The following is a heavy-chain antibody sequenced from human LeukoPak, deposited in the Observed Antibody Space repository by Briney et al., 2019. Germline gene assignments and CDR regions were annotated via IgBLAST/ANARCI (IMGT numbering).Heavy chain of an antibody. V-gene: IGHV1-2*02. CDR1: GYTFTGYY. Sequence: PVASVKVSCKASGYTFTGYYMHWVRQAPGQGLEWMGWINPNSGGTNYAQKFQGRVTMTRDTSISTAYMELSRLRSDDTAVYYCARDSLWFGELSWFDPWGQGTLVTVSS. CDR3: ARDSLWFGELSWFDP. CDR2: INPNSGGT. D-gene: IGHD3-10*01. J-gene: IGHJ5*02.